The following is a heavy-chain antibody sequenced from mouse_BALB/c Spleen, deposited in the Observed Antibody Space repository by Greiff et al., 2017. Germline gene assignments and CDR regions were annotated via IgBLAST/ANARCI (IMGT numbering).Heavy chain of an antibody. Sequence: EVKLMESGGDLVKPGGSLKLSCAASGFTFSSYGMSWVRQTPDKRLEWVATISSGGSYTYYPDSVKGRFTISRDNAKNTLYLQMSSLKSEDTAMYYCARHGRGNYSLAYWGQGTLVTVSA. CDR1: GFTFSSYG. D-gene: IGHD2-1*01. CDR2: ISSGGSYT. CDR3: ARHGRGNYSLAY. V-gene: IGHV5-6*01. J-gene: IGHJ3*01.